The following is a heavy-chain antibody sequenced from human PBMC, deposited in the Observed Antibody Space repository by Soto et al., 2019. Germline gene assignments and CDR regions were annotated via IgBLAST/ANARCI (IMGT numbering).Heavy chain of an antibody. D-gene: IGHD2-15*01. J-gene: IGHJ4*02. V-gene: IGHV1-69*06. CDR2: IVPNIGTV. CDR1: GGTLTNFINYP. CDR3: ARRDPGGFLRYFDN. Sequence: QMQLVQSGAEVKKPGSSVKVSCKASGGTLTNFINYPINWVRQAPGQGLEWMGGIVPNIGTVNYAQKFQGRVTITADKPPGKAYRERSGLSSKDTALFYCARRDPGGFLRYFDNGGQGTLVTVPS.